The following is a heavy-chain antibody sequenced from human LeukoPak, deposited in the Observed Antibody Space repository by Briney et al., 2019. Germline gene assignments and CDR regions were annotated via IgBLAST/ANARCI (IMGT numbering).Heavy chain of an antibody. CDR3: ARGNIVATITPDY. CDR2: ISYDGSNK. Sequence: PGRSLRLSCAASGFTFSSYGMHWVRQAPGKGLEWVAVISYDGSNKYYADSVKGRFTISRDNSKNTLYLQMNSLRAEDTAVYYCARGNIVATITPDYWGQGTLVTVSS. D-gene: IGHD5-12*01. V-gene: IGHV3-30*03. CDR1: GFTFSSYG. J-gene: IGHJ4*02.